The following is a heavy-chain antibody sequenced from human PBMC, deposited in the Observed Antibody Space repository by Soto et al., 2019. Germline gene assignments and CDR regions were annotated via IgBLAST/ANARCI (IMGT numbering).Heavy chain of an antibody. CDR1: GFTFSNYA. CDR2: ISGSGGST. J-gene: IGHJ4*02. D-gene: IGHD6-13*01. V-gene: IGHV3-23*01. CDR3: AKAEWIAAAAGDSGFDY. Sequence: GSLRLSCAASGFTFSNYAMSWVRQAPGKGLEWVSGISGSGGSTYYADSVKGRFTISRDDSKNTLYLQMNSLRAEDTALYYCAKAEWIAAAAGDSGFDYWGQGTLVTVSS.